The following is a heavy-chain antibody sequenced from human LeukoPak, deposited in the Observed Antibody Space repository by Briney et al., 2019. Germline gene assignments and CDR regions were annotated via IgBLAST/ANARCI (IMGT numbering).Heavy chain of an antibody. CDR2: INPSGGST. J-gene: IGHJ4*02. Sequence: ASVKVSCKASGYTFTSYYMHWVRQAPGQGLEWMGIINPSGGSTSYAQKFQGRVTMTRDTSTSTVYMELSSLRSEDTAVYHCARGPFPGGSGSSVLVYWGQGTLVTVSS. CDR3: ARGPFPGGSGSSVLVY. CDR1: GYTFTSYY. V-gene: IGHV1-46*01. D-gene: IGHD1-26*01.